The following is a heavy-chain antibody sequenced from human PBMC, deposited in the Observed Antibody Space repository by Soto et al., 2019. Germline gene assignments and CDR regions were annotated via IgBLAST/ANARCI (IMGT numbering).Heavy chain of an antibody. CDR2: ISSSSSYI. CDR1: GFTFSSYS. V-gene: IGHV3-21*01. D-gene: IGHD6-13*01. CDR3: ARDRAAADYYYYYGMDV. J-gene: IGHJ6*02. Sequence: GGSLRLSCAASGFTFSSYSMNWVRQAPGKGLEWVSSISSSSSYIYYADSVKGRFTISRDNAKNSLYLQMNSLRAEDTAVYYCARDRAAADYYYYYGMDVWGQGTTVTVSS.